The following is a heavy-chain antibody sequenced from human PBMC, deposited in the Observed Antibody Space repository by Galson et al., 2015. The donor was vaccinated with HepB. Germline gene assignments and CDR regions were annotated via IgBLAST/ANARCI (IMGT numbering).Heavy chain of an antibody. J-gene: IGHJ4*02. Sequence: TLSLTCTVSGDSISNGYYWGWIRQPPGKGLEWIGSIYHTGSTYYNSSLKSRLTISVDTSRNQFSLQLTSVTAADTAVYYCVRVYSSGWQLYFDYWGQGTLVTVSS. CDR1: GDSISNGYY. V-gene: IGHV4-38-2*02. D-gene: IGHD6-19*01. CDR3: VRVYSSGWQLYFDY. CDR2: IYHTGST.